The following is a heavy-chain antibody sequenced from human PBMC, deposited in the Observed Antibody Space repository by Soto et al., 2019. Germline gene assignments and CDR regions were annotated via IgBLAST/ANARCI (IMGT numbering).Heavy chain of an antibody. CDR1: GFSFTSSW. V-gene: IGHV3-15*07. CDR3: TTGRGGSAYVPGAY. J-gene: IGHJ4*02. D-gene: IGHD5-12*01. CDR2: IKTNVDGGAT. Sequence: EVQLLESGGGLVKPGGSLRLSCAASGFSFTSSWMNWVRQIPGKGLEWVGRIKTNVDGGATDYSAPVKGRFTISRDDSRETVYLQMNSRKTEDTAVYYCTTGRGGSAYVPGAYWGQGALVTVSS.